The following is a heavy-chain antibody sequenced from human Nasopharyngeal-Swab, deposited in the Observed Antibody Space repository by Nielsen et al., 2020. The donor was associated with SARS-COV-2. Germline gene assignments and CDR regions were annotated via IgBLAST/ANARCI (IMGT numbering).Heavy chain of an antibody. Sequence: ARQMPGKGLEWMGRIDPSDSYTNYSPSFQGHVTISADKSISTAYLQWSSLKASDTAMYYCATTYYYDSSGYPLPYYWGQGTLVTVSS. CDR2: IDPSDSYT. D-gene: IGHD3-22*01. J-gene: IGHJ4*02. V-gene: IGHV5-10-1*01. CDR3: ATTYYYDSSGYPLPYY.